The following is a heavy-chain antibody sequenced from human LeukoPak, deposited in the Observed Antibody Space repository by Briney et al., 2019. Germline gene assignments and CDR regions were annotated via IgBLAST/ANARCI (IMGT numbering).Heavy chain of an antibody. CDR2: INHSGST. CDR3: AREEGIAARSSFFDY. J-gene: IGHJ4*02. D-gene: IGHD6-6*01. Sequence: PSETLSLTCAVYGGSFRGYYWSWIRQPPGKGLEWIGEINHSGSTNYNPSLKSRVTISVDTSKNQFSLKLSSVTAADTAVYYCAREEGIAARSSFFDYWGQGTLVTVSS. CDR1: GGSFRGYY. V-gene: IGHV4-34*01.